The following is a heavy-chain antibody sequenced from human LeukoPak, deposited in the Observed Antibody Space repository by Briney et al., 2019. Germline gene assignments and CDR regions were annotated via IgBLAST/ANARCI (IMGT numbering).Heavy chain of an antibody. CDR1: GFTFSSYA. D-gene: IGHD3-22*01. CDR3: AKDLVYDSSGYYTPGAFDI. Sequence: GGSLRLSCAASGFTFSSYAMSWVRQAPGKGLEWVSAISGSGGSTYYADSVKGRFTISRDNSKNTLYLQMNSLRVEDTAVYYCAKDLVYDSSGYYTPGAFDIWGQGTMVTVSS. J-gene: IGHJ3*02. V-gene: IGHV3-23*01. CDR2: ISGSGGST.